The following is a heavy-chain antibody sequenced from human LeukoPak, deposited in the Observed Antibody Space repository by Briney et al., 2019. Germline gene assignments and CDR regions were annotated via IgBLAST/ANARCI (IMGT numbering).Heavy chain of an antibody. CDR2: ISGSGGST. J-gene: IGHJ4*02. Sequence: GGSLRLSCAVSGFTFSSYAMSWVRQAPGKGLEWVSAISGSGGSTYYADSVKGRFTISRDNSKNTLYLQMNSLRAEDTAVYYCAKSGVVPAAIPRYFDYWGQGTLVTVPS. D-gene: IGHD2-2*01. CDR1: GFTFSSYA. CDR3: AKSGVVPAAIPRYFDY. V-gene: IGHV3-23*01.